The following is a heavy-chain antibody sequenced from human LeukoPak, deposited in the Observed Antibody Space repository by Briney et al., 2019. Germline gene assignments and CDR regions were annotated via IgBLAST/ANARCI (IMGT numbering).Heavy chain of an antibody. CDR3: ARGRNVDTSMVNDY. D-gene: IGHD5-18*01. CDR1: RFTFSSYS. CDR2: ISYDGSNR. Sequence: PGGSLRLSCAASRFTFSSYSMNWVRQAPGKGLEWVTVISYDGSNRYYADSVKGRFTISRDNYVQMNSLRAEDTAVYFCARGRNVDTSMVNDYWGQGTLVTVSS. J-gene: IGHJ4*02. V-gene: IGHV3-30*03.